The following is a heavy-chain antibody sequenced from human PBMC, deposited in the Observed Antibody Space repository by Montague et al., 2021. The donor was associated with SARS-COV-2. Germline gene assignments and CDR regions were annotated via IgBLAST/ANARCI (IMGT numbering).Heavy chain of an antibody. J-gene: IGHJ3*01. V-gene: IGHV3-48*04. D-gene: IGHD6-6*01. CDR3: AKDLVLRAARPDALDV. CDR2: ISSSTNII. Sequence: SLRLSCAASGLTFSSYSVNWVRQAPGKGLEWISYISSSTNIIYYADSVKGRFTISRDSARNSLYLQMNSLRVDDTAVYYCAKDLVLRAARPDALDVWGQGTLVTVSS. CDR1: GLTFSSYS.